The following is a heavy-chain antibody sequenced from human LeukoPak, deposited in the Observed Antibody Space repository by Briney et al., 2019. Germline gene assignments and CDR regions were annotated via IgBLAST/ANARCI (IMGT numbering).Heavy chain of an antibody. D-gene: IGHD3-16*02. Sequence: GGSLRLSCAASGFTFTSFAMNWVRQAPEQGLEWVSGISGSGAGTYYAHSVRGRFTIYRDHSKNTLYLKMNILRAEDAAVYYCAKAGIVWPWYFDLWGRGTLVTVSS. J-gene: IGHJ2*01. V-gene: IGHV3-23*01. CDR1: GFTFTSFA. CDR2: ISGSGAGT. CDR3: AKAGIVWPWYFDL.